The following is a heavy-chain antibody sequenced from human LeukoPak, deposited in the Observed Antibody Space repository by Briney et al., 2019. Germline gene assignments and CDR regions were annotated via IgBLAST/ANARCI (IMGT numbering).Heavy chain of an antibody. CDR3: ARDGDLYLDY. J-gene: IGHJ4*02. V-gene: IGHV3-23*01. CDR2: ISGSGDST. Sequence: PGGSLRLSCAASGFTFSSYAMSWVRQAPGKGLEWVSAISGSGDSTYYADSVKGRFTISRDNSKNTLYLQMNSLRAEDTAVYYCARDGDLYLDYWGQGTLVTVSS. D-gene: IGHD3-3*01. CDR1: GFTFSSYA.